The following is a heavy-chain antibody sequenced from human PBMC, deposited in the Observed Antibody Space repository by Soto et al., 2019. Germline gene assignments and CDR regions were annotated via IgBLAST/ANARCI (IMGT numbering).Heavy chain of an antibody. CDR3: ARDDYYDSSGYLTRAFDI. D-gene: IGHD3-22*01. J-gene: IGHJ3*02. CDR1: GFTFSSYW. Sequence: GGSLRLSCSATGFTFSSYWMSWVRQAPGKGLEWVANIKQDGSEKYYVDSVKGRFTISRDNAKNSLYLQMNSLRAEDTAVYYCARDDYYDSSGYLTRAFDIWGQGTMVTVSS. CDR2: IKQDGSEK. V-gene: IGHV3-7*01.